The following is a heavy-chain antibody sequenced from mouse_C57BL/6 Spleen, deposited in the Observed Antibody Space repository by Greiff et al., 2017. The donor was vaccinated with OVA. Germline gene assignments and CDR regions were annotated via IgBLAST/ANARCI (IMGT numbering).Heavy chain of an antibody. J-gene: IGHJ4*01. Sequence: QVQLQQPGAELVKPGASVKLSCKASGYTFTSYWMHWVKQRPGRGLEWIGRIGPNSGGTTYNEKFTSKATLTVGKPSSTAYMQLSSLTSEDSAVDECARRVTTYYYAMDDWGKGTSVTVSS. V-gene: IGHV1-72*01. CDR2: IGPNSGGT. CDR3: ARRVTTYYYAMDD. D-gene: IGHD2-2*01. CDR1: GYTFTSYW.